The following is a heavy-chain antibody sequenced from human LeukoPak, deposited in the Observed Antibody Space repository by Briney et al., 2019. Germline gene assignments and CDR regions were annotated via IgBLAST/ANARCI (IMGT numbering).Heavy chain of an antibody. CDR3: AGDPLWSGYYYYFDY. D-gene: IGHD3-3*01. CDR2: IIPIFGTA. J-gene: IGHJ4*02. Sequence: GASVKVSCKASGGTFSSYAISWVRQAPGQGLEWMGGIIPIFGTANYAQKFQGRVTITADESTSTAYMELSSLRSEDTAVYYCAGDPLWSGYYYYFDYWGQGTLVTVSS. CDR1: GGTFSSYA. V-gene: IGHV1-69*13.